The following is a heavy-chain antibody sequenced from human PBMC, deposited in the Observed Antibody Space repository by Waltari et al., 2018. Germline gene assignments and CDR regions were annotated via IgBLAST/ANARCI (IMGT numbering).Heavy chain of an antibody. CDR2: IYYSGNN. CDR3: AGGSGVGAFDI. D-gene: IGHD3-16*01. CDR1: GGSISSYY. V-gene: IGHV4-59*01. Sequence: QVQLQESGPGLVKPSETLSLTCTVSGGSISSYYWRWIRQPPGKGLEWIWYIYYSGNNHHNPSLKSRVTISVDTPKNQFSLKLSSVTAADTAVYYCAGGSGVGAFDIWGQGTMVTVSS. J-gene: IGHJ3*02.